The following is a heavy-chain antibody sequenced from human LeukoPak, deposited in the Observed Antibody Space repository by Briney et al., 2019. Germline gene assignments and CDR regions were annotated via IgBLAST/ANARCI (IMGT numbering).Heavy chain of an antibody. CDR1: GYTFTGYY. CDR3: ARDGDSLMVDFDY. J-gene: IGHJ4*02. CDR2: ISPNSGGA. Sequence: ASVKVSCKASGYTFTGYYMYWVRQAPGQGLEWVGWISPNSGGANFAQKFQGRVTMTRDTSISTAYLELSRLTSDGTAVYYCARDGDSLMVDFDYWGQGTLVTVSS. V-gene: IGHV1-2*02. D-gene: IGHD2-8*01.